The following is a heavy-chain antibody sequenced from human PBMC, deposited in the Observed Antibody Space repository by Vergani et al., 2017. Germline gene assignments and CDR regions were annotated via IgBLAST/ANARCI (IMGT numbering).Heavy chain of an antibody. D-gene: IGHD7-27*01. J-gene: IGHJ4*02. V-gene: IGHV3-15*01. Sequence: VNLVESGGGVVRPGGSLRLSCTTSGFSLNGYGMHWVRQAPGKGLEWVGRIKSQIDGGTTDYAAPVKGRFTISRDDSTNMLYLHMNSLKTEDTAVYYCTTLSPNWAHWWGQGTLVNVSS. CDR2: IKSQIDGGTT. CDR1: GFSLNGYG. CDR3: TTLSPNWAHW.